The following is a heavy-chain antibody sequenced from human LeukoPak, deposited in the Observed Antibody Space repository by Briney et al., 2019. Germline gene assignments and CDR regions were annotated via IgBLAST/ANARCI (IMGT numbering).Heavy chain of an antibody. V-gene: IGHV4-59*01. CDR2: IYYSGST. J-gene: IGHJ4*02. CDR3: ARVGPRPRYYFDY. Sequence: PSETLSLTCTVSGGSISSYYWSWIRQPPGKGLEWIGYIYYSGSTNYNPSLKSRVTISVDTSKNQFSLKLSSVTAADTAVYYCARVGPRPRYYFDYWGQGTLVTVSS. CDR1: GGSISSYY.